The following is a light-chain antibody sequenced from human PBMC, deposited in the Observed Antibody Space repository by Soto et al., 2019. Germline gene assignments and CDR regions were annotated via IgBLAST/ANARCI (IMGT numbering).Light chain of an antibody. V-gene: IGLV2-11*01. CDR3: CLYAVTFYV. CDR1: SSDVGTYDF. CDR2: DVS. J-gene: IGLJ1*01. Sequence: QSALTQPRSVSGSPGQSGTISCTGTSSDVGTYDFVSWYQQHPGKAPRLMIFDVSERPSGVPDRFSGSKSGNTASLTISGLQAEDEADYYCCLYAVTFYVFGTGTKVTVL.